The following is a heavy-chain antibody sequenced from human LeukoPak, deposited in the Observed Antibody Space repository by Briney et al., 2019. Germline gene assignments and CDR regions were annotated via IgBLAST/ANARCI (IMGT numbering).Heavy chain of an antibody. CDR1: GCSISSSSYY. V-gene: IGHV4-39*01. CDR3: AKIRHNYVSSEFQSNFDN. J-gene: IGHJ4*02. CDR2: VYSGGRT. D-gene: IGHD3-22*01. Sequence: PSETLTLTCTVSGCSISSSSYYWGWIGPPPGKGLVWIGSVYSGGRTYYDPSLKSRVTISIDTSKNTLYLKLSTVTAADTAVYYCAKIRHNYVSSEFQSNFDNWGQGTPVTASS.